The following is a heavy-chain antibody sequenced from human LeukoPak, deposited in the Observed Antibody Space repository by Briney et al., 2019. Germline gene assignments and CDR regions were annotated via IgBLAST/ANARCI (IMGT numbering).Heavy chain of an antibody. V-gene: IGHV3-74*01. CDR1: GFTFRSYW. J-gene: IGHJ3*02. Sequence: PGGSLRLSCAASGFTFRSYWMHWVRQAPGKGLVWVSRINTGGSSTSYADFVKGRFTISRDNAKNTLYLQMSSLRAEDTAVYYCARDGYAFDIWGQGTMVTVSS. CDR2: INTGGSST. CDR3: ARDGYAFDI.